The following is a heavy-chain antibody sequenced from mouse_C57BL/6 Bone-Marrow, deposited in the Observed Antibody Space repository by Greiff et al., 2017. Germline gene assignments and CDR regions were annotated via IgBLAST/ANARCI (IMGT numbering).Heavy chain of an antibody. CDR2: LDPENGDT. CDR1: GFNIKDDY. D-gene: IGHD2-2*01. V-gene: IGHV14-4*01. Sequence: EVQLVESGAELVRPGASVKLSCTASGFNIKDDYMHWVKQRPEQGLEWIGWLDPENGDTEYASKFQGKATITADTSSNTAYLQLSSLTSEDTAVYYCTRPMVTPLAYWGQGTLVTVSA. J-gene: IGHJ3*01. CDR3: TRPMVTPLAY.